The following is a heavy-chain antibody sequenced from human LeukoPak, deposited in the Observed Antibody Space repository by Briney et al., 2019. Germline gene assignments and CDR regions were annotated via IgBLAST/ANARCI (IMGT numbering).Heavy chain of an antibody. CDR2: ISPSGSPT. Sequence: HPGGSLRLSCAASGFTFTDYYMGWIRQAPGKGLEWVSYISPSGSPTHYTDSVKGRFTISRDNAKNSLSLQMNSLRADDTAIYYCVSRRWQQPFDNWGHGTLVTVSS. CDR1: GFTFTDYY. J-gene: IGHJ4*01. D-gene: IGHD5-24*01. CDR3: VSRRWQQPFDN. V-gene: IGHV3-11*01.